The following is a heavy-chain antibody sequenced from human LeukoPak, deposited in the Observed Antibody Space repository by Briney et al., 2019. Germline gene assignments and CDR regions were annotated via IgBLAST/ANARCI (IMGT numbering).Heavy chain of an antibody. D-gene: IGHD3-16*01. CDR2: INHSGST. CDR1: GGSLSGYY. V-gene: IGHV4-34*01. J-gene: IGHJ4*02. Sequence: PSETLSLTCAVYGGSLSGYYWSWIRQPPGKGLEWIGEINHSGSTNYNPSLKSRVTISVDTSKNQFSLKLSSVTAADTAVYYCARFRGMGFDYWGQGTLVTVSS. CDR3: ARFRGMGFDY.